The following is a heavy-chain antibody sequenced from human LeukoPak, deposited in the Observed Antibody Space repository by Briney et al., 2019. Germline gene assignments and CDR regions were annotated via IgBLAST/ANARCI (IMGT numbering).Heavy chain of an antibody. CDR3: ASYDSRRTSGY. J-gene: IGHJ4*02. Sequence: GGSLRLSCVASGFTSRNYYMHWVRQVPGKGLVWVSRISGDGSSIFYADSVKGRFTISRDNAKNSLYVQMNSLRAEDTAVYYCASYDSRRTSGYWGQGTLVTVSS. V-gene: IGHV3-74*01. CDR2: ISGDGSSI. CDR1: GFTSRNYY. D-gene: IGHD3-22*01.